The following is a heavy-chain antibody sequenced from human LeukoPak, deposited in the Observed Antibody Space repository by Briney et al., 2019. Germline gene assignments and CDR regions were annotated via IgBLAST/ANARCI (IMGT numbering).Heavy chain of an antibody. CDR3: AKSGYNRFDY. J-gene: IGHJ4*02. V-gene: IGHV3-15*01. D-gene: IGHD5-24*01. CDR1: GFTFNNAW. CDR2: IKNEAAGGTT. Sequence: PGGSLRLSCGASGFTFNNAWMTWVRQAPGKGLEWVGRIKNEAAGGTTDYAAPVKGRFTVSRDDSKSTLYLQMNSLRADDTAVYYCAKSGYNRFDYWGQGTLVTVSS.